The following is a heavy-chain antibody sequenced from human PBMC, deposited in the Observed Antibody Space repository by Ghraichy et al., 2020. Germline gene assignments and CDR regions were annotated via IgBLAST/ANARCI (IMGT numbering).Heavy chain of an antibody. CDR2: IYYSGST. J-gene: IGHJ3*02. V-gene: IGHV4-59*01. Sequence: SETLSLTCTVSGGSISSYYWSWIRQPPGKGLEWIGYIYYSGSTNYNPSLTSRVTISVDTSKNQFSLNLSSVTAADTAVYYCARKVGCSSTSCIDAFDIWGQETMVTVSS. D-gene: IGHD2-2*01. CDR1: GGSISSYY. CDR3: ARKVGCSSTSCIDAFDI.